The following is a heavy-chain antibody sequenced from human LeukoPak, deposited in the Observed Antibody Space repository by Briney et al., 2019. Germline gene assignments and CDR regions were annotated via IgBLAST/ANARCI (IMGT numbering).Heavy chain of an antibody. V-gene: IGHV3-11*04. CDR3: ARDKDGVFDI. J-gene: IGHJ3*02. D-gene: IGHD3-3*01. CDR1: GFTFSDSY. Sequence: GGSLRLSCAASGFTFSDSYMSWIRQVPGKGLEWVSSISSGSTYIYNADSVQGRFTISRDNAKNSLFLLVNSLRAEDTAVYYCARDKDGVFDIWGQGTMVTVSS. CDR2: ISSGSTYI.